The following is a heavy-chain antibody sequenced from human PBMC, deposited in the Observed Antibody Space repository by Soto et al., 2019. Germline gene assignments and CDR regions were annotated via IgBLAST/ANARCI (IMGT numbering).Heavy chain of an antibody. CDR1: RYIFTAYF. Sequence: QVQLVQSGAEVKKPGASVKVSCKAPRYIFTAYFMHWVRQAPGQGLEWMGWINPNNVATHYGLSFQGRVTMTRDTSISTAYMELSSLRADDTAVYYCASHDPGARFDPWGQGTLVIDSS. D-gene: IGHD1-1*01. V-gene: IGHV1-2*02. CDR2: INPNNVAT. CDR3: ASHDPGARFDP. J-gene: IGHJ5*02.